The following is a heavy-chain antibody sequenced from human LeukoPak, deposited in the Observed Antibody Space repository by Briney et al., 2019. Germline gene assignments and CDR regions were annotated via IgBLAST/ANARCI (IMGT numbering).Heavy chain of an antibody. D-gene: IGHD3-10*01. CDR3: ARVLYYYGSGSYIEGDNWFDP. V-gene: IGHV1-2*02. Sequence: ASVKVSCKASGYTFTGYYMHWVRQAPGQGLEWMGWINPNSGGTNYAQKFQGRVTMTRDTSISTAYMELSRLRSDDTAVYYCARVLYYYGSGSYIEGDNWFDPWGQGTLVTVSS. CDR1: GYTFTGYY. CDR2: INPNSGGT. J-gene: IGHJ5*02.